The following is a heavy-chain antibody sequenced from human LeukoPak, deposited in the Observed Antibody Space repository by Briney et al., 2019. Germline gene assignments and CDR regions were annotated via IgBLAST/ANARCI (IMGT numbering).Heavy chain of an antibody. V-gene: IGHV4-39*01. J-gene: IGHJ4*02. CDR3: ARHGSDWSFDF. Sequence: SETLSLTCTVSGGSISSSNYYWGWIRQPPGKGLEWIGSIYYSGNTYYNPSLKSRVTISVDTSKNQFSLKLTSVTAADTAVYYCARHGSDWSFDFWGRGTLVTVSS. CDR1: GGSISSSNYY. D-gene: IGHD6-19*01. CDR2: IYYSGNT.